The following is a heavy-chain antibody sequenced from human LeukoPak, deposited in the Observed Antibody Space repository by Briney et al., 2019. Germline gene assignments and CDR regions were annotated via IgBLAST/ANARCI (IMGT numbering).Heavy chain of an antibody. V-gene: IGHV3-48*03. CDR3: AKDRDIVVVVAALDY. CDR2: ITSSASTI. J-gene: IGHJ4*02. Sequence: GGSLRFSCAASGFTFSSYQMDWVRQAPGKGLEWVSYITSSASTIYYADAVKGRFTISRDNAKNSLYLQMNSLRAEDTAVYYCAKDRDIVVVVAALDYWGQGTLVTVSS. D-gene: IGHD2-15*01. CDR1: GFTFSSYQ.